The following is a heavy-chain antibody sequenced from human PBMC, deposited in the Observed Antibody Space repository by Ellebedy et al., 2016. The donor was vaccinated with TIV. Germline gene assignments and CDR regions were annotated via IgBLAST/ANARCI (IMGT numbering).Heavy chain of an antibody. CDR2: INSDGSST. J-gene: IGHJ4*02. CDR1: GFTFSSYW. D-gene: IGHD6-19*01. V-gene: IGHV3-74*01. CDR3: ARDFDWGSGWYEDY. Sequence: PGGSLRPSCPASGFTFSSYWMHWVRQAPGKGLVWVSRINSDGSSTSYADSVKGRFTISRDNSKNTLYLQMNSLRAEDTAVYYCARDFDWGSGWYEDYWGQGTLVTVSS.